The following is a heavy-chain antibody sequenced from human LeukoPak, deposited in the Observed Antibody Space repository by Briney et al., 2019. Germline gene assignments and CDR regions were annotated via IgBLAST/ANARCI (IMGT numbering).Heavy chain of an antibody. V-gene: IGHV3-33*08. Sequence: GGSLRLSCAASGFTFSSYGMHWVRQAPGKGLEWVAFIRYDGSNKYYADSVKGRFTISGDNAKNSLYLQMNSLRAEDTAVYYCARLLLPYGSGSYSDWGQGTLVTVSS. CDR2: IRYDGSNK. CDR3: ARLLLPYGSGSYSD. J-gene: IGHJ4*02. D-gene: IGHD3-10*01. CDR1: GFTFSSYG.